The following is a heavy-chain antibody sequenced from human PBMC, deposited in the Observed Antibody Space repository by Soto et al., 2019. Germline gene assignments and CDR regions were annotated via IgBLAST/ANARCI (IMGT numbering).Heavy chain of an antibody. Sequence: GASVKVSCKASGGTFSSYAISWVRQAPGQGLEWMGGIIPIFGTANYAQKFQGRVTITADESTSTAYMELSSLRSEDTAVYYCARDLPRNGYYYDSSGYYPPGYYGMDVWGQGTTVTVSS. CDR3: ARDLPRNGYYYDSSGYYPPGYYGMDV. D-gene: IGHD3-22*01. J-gene: IGHJ6*02. CDR1: GGTFSSYA. CDR2: IIPIFGTA. V-gene: IGHV1-69*13.